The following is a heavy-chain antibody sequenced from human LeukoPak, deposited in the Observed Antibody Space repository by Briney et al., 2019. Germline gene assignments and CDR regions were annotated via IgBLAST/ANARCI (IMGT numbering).Heavy chain of an antibody. D-gene: IGHD3-16*01. CDR2: INPNRGST. Sequence: ASVKVSCKASGYTFTSYYMYWVRQAPGQGLEWMGIINPNRGSTSYAQKFRGRVTITADKSTRTAYMELSSLRSEDTAVYYCARDNDSRDPPHFDYWGQGTLVTVSS. V-gene: IGHV1-46*01. CDR1: GYTFTSYY. J-gene: IGHJ4*02. CDR3: ARDNDSRDPPHFDY.